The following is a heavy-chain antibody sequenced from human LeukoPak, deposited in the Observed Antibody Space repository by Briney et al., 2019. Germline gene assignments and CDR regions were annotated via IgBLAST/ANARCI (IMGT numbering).Heavy chain of an antibody. CDR1: GYSISSGYY. D-gene: IGHD3-22*01. Sequence: SETLSLTCTVSGYSISSGYYWGWIRQSPEKGLEWIGRIYTSGSTNYNPSLKSRVTMSVDTSKNQFSLKLSSVTAADTAVYYCARDGYYYDSSGYYKFDYWGQGTLVTVSS. CDR3: ARDGYYYDSSGYYKFDY. V-gene: IGHV4-38-2*02. J-gene: IGHJ4*02. CDR2: IYTSGST.